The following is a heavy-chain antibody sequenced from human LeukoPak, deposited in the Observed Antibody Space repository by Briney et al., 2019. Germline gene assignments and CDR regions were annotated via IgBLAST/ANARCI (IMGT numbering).Heavy chain of an antibody. Sequence: ASVKVSCKASGYTFTNYYIHWVRQAPGQGPEWMGIINPNSGSTNYAQKFQDRLTMTRDTSTSTVYMELSSLRSEDTAVYYCATDPPYYYDSCYYFDYWGQGTLVTVSS. V-gene: IGHV1-46*01. CDR2: INPNSGST. CDR3: ATDPPYYYDSCYYFDY. D-gene: IGHD3-22*01. J-gene: IGHJ4*02. CDR1: GYTFTNYY.